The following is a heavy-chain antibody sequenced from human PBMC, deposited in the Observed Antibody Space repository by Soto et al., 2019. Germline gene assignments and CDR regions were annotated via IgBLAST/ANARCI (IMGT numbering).Heavy chain of an antibody. J-gene: IGHJ4*02. CDR2: IYHSGST. CDR3: AGDLSYSSGH. Sequence: QVQLQESGPGLVKPSGTLSLTCAVSGGSISSVNWWSWVRQPPGKGLEWIGEIYHSGSTNYNPSLNGRVTIAVDKSKIQFSLKLSSVTAADTAVYSCAGDLSYSSGHWGQGTLVTVSS. D-gene: IGHD3-10*01. V-gene: IGHV4-4*02. CDR1: GGSISSVNW.